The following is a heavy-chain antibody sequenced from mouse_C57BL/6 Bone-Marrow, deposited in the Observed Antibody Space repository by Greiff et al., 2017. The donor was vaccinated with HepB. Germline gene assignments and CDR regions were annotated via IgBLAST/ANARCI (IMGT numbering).Heavy chain of an antibody. CDR2: IYPSDSYT. Sequence: QVHVKQSGAELVKPGASVKLSCKASGYTFTSYWMQWVKQRPGQGLEWIGEIYPSDSYTNYNQKFKGKATLTVDTSSSTAYMQLSSLTSEDSAFYYCSFITTQYDFDYWGQGTTLTVSS. V-gene: IGHV1-50*01. J-gene: IGHJ2*01. CDR3: SFITTQYDFDY. CDR1: GYTFTSYW. D-gene: IGHD1-1*01.